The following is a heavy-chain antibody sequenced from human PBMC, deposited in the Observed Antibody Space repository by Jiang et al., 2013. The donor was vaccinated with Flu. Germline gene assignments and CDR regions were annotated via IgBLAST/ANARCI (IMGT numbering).Heavy chain of an antibody. D-gene: IGHD1-26*01. J-gene: IGHJ5*02. CDR2: IYPYDSDT. V-gene: IGHV5-51*01. Sequence: GAEVKKPGESLKISCKGSGYSFTSNWIGWVRQMPGKGLEWMGIIYPYDSDTRYSPSFQGQVTISADKSINTAYLHWSSLKASDTAIYYCAGQLSYLEGWFDPWGQGTLVTVSS. CDR1: GYSFTSNW. CDR3: AGQLSYLEGWFDP.